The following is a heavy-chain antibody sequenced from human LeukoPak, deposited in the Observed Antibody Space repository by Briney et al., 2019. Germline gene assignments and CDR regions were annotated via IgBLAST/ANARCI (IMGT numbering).Heavy chain of an antibody. V-gene: IGHV3-53*01. CDR3: ARNIYYGSEKNYFDY. D-gene: IGHD3-10*01. CDR2: IYSGGST. J-gene: IGHJ4*02. CDR1: GFPVSSNH. Sequence: PGGSLRLSCAASGFPVSSNHMSWVRQAPGKGLEWVSVIYSGGSTYYADSVKGRFTISRDNSKNTLFLQMNSLRAEDTAVYYCARNIYYGSEKNYFDYWGQGTLVTVSS.